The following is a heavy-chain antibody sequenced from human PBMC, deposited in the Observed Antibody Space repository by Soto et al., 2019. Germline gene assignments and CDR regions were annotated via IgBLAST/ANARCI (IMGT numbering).Heavy chain of an antibody. Sequence: SETLSLTCTVSGGSISSYYWSWIRQPPEKGLEWIGYIYYSGSTNYNPSLKSRVTISVDTSKNQFSLKLSSVTAADTAVYYCARGVYDFYYMDVWGKGTTVTVSS. D-gene: IGHD3-3*01. CDR1: GGSISSYY. J-gene: IGHJ6*03. CDR3: ARGVYDFYYMDV. CDR2: IYYSGST. V-gene: IGHV4-59*01.